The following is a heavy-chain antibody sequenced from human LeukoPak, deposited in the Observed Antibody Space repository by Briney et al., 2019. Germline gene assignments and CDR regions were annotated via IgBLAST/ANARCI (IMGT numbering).Heavy chain of an antibody. D-gene: IGHD6-19*01. V-gene: IGHV3-30-3*01. Sequence: PGGSLRLSCAASGFTFGRYALHWVRQAPGKGLEWVAVISSDGSNKYYAGSVEGRFTISRDNYNNTLLLQMNSLRAEDTAVYYCARTDISGWSRPLDCWGQGTLVTVSS. CDR3: ARTDISGWSRPLDC. J-gene: IGHJ4*02. CDR2: ISSDGSNK. CDR1: GFTFGRYA.